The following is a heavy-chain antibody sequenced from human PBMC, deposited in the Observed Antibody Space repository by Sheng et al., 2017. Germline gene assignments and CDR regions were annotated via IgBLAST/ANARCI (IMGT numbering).Heavy chain of an antibody. V-gene: IGHV3-30*04. J-gene: IGHJ4*02. CDR1: GFTFSSYA. CDR3: ARRRVPYYFDY. Sequence: QVQLVESGGGVVQPGRSLRLSCAASGFTFSSYAMHWVRQAPGKGLEWVAVISYDGSNKYYADSVKGRFTISRDNSKNTLYLQMNSLRAEDTAVYYCARRRVPYYFDYWGQGTLVTVSS. CDR2: ISYDGSNK. D-gene: IGHD6-6*01.